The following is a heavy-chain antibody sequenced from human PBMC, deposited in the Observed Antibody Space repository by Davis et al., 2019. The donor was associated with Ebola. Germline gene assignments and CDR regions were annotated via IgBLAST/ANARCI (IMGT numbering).Heavy chain of an antibody. J-gene: IGHJ4*02. CDR3: ARADSGGNTAYFDY. V-gene: IGHV4-59*01. CDR2: VSYSGAT. CDR1: GGSISPYY. D-gene: IGHD4-23*01. Sequence: PSETLSLTCTVSGGSISPYYWSWIRQSPGKGLEWIGYVSYSGATNYNPSLKSRVTISGDTSNHQFALNLTSVTAADTAVYYCARADSGGNTAYFDYWGQGTLVTVSS.